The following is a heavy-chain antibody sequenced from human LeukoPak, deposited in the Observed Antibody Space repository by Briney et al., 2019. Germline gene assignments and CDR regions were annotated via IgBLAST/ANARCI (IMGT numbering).Heavy chain of an antibody. CDR2: IYSGGST. V-gene: IGHV3-66*01. D-gene: IGHD2-15*01. CDR1: GFTVSSNY. CDR3: ARAVVGDLSMDV. J-gene: IGHJ6*02. Sequence: GGSLRLSCAASGFTVSSNYMSWVRQAPGKGLEWVSVIYSGGSTYYADSVKGRFTISRDNSKNTLYLQMNSLRAEDTAVYYCARAVVGDLSMDVWGQGTTATVSS.